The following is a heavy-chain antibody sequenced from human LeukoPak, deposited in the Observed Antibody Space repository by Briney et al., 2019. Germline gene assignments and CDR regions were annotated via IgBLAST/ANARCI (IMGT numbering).Heavy chain of an antibody. Sequence: SETLSLTCTVSGGSISSYYWIWIRQPPGGGLEWVGYMSDSGSTNYNPSLKSRATISVDTSKDQFSLKLSSVTAADTAVYDCARVSSGAFDYWGQGTLVTVSS. D-gene: IGHD6-25*01. CDR2: MSDSGST. CDR1: GGSISSYY. V-gene: IGHV4-59*01. CDR3: ARVSSGAFDY. J-gene: IGHJ4*02.